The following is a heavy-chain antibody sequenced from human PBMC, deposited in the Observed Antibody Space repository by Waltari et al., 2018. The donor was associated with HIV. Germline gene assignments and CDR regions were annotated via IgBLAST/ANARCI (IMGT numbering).Heavy chain of an antibody. CDR2: LYVPTTGTDR. Sequence: EVQLVESGGGFFRPGGSLRLSCVISGFHVCGAYMTWVRQPPGKGLEWVSTLYVPTTGTDRFYAPSVKGRFTISRDNSENTLYLQMSGLRAEDTAVYYCVRGSLMTTAAPWGQGTLVTVSS. V-gene: IGHV3-53*03. CDR3: VRGSLMTTAAP. J-gene: IGHJ5*02. CDR1: GFHVCGAY. D-gene: IGHD4-17*01.